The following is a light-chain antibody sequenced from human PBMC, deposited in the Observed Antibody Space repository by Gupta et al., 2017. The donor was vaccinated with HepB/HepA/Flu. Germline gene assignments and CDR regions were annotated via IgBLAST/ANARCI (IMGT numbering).Light chain of an antibody. CDR3: QQRSNGPLLT. J-gene: IGKJ5*01. CDR2: DAF. Sequence: EIVLTQFPATLSLSPGERVTLSCRASQSVSLSLAWYQQKPGQATRLLVYDAFTRAAGVPARFSGRGSGTDFTRTISRLEPEDFAVYYCQQRSNGPLLTFGEGTRLEIK. V-gene: IGKV3-11*01. CDR1: QSVSLS.